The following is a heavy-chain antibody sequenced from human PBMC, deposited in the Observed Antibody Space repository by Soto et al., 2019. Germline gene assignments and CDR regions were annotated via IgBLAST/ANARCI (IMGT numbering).Heavy chain of an antibody. V-gene: IGHV3-64D*06. CDR3: HAYCGGDCFFDY. Sequence: GSLRLSCSASGFTFSSYAMHWVRQAPGKGLEYVSAISSNGGSTYYADSVKGRFTISRDNSKNTLYLQMSSLRAEDTAVYYCHAYCGGDCFFDYWGQGTLVTVSS. CDR1: GFTFSSYA. CDR2: ISSNGGST. J-gene: IGHJ4*02. D-gene: IGHD2-21*02.